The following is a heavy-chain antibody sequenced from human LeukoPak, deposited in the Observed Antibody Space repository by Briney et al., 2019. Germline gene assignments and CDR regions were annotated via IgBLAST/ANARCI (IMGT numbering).Heavy chain of an antibody. CDR2: IYPGDSDT. J-gene: IGHJ5*02. CDR1: GYSFTSYW. V-gene: IGHV5-51*01. D-gene: IGHD3-10*01. Sequence: GESLKISCKGSGYSFTSYWIGWVRQLPGKGLEWMGIIYPGDSDTRYSPSFQGQVTISADKSISTAYLQWSSLKASDTAMYYCARLRKTVVRGVIRGEWFDPWGQGTLVTVSS. CDR3: ARLRKTVVRGVIRGEWFDP.